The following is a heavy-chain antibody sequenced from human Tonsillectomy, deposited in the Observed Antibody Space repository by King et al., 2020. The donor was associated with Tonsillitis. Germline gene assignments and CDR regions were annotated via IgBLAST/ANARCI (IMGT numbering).Heavy chain of an antibody. D-gene: IGHD1-26*01. Sequence: VQLVESGGGLVQPGGSLRLSCAASGFTFSSYSMNWVRQAPGKGLEWVSYISSSSTIYYADSVKGRFTISRDNAKNSLYLQMNSLRAEDTAVYYCARDGGSYSFDYWGQGTLVTVSS. CDR1: GFTFSSYS. CDR2: ISSSSTI. V-gene: IGHV3-48*01. J-gene: IGHJ4*02. CDR3: ARDGGSYSFDY.